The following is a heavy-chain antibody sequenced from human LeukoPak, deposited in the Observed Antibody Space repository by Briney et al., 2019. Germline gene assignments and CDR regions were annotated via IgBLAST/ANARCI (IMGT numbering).Heavy chain of an antibody. D-gene: IGHD5-12*01. V-gene: IGHV4-30-2*01. CDR1: GGSISSGGYS. Sequence: SETLSLTCAVSGGSISSGGYSWSWVRQPPGEGLEWVGYIYHSGSSYYNPSLQSRVTISLDRSKNQFSLKLSSMTAADTAVYYCASGNTGYDRDSFDIWGQGTMVTVSS. J-gene: IGHJ3*02. CDR3: ASGNTGYDRDSFDI. CDR2: IYHSGSS.